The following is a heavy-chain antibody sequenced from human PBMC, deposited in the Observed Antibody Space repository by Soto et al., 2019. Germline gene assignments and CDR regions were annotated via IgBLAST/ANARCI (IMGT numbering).Heavy chain of an antibody. V-gene: IGHV5-51*01. CDR2: IYPGDSDT. D-gene: IGHD3-22*01. CDR3: ARHGEADSTISRFDP. Sequence: PGESLKISCKGSGYSFTSYWIGWVRQMPGKGLEWMGIIYPGDSDTRYSPSFQGQVTISADKSISTAYLQWTSLKASDTAMYYCARHGEADSTISRFDPWGQGTLVTVSS. J-gene: IGHJ5*02. CDR1: GYSFTSYW.